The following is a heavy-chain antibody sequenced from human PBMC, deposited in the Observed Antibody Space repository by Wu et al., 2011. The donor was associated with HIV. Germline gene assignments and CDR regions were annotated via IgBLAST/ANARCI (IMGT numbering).Heavy chain of an antibody. CDR2: INPNSGDT. D-gene: IGHD3-10*01. CDR3: ARLSSIGGSGIFGMDV. V-gene: IGHV1-2*02. CDR1: GYTFTGYY. J-gene: IGHJ6*02. Sequence: QVQLVQSGAEVKKPGASVKVSCKASGYTFTGYYIHWVRQAPGQGLEWMGWINPNSGDTNYAQKFQGRVTMTRDTSVSTAYMELNSLRSEDTAVYYCARLSSIGGSGIFGMDVWGQGTTVTVSS.